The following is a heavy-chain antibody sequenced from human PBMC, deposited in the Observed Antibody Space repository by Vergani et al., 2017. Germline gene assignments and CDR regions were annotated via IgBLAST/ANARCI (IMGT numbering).Heavy chain of an antibody. V-gene: IGHV4-38-2*02. CDR1: GYSISSGYY. D-gene: IGHD2-15*01. CDR2: IPHSWYT. CDR3: VRDPWESGGPYSGC. Sequence: QVQLQESGPGLLKPSETLSLTCTVSGYSISSGYYWGWIRQPPGKGLEWIGSIPHSWYTFYSPSLKSRVSMSVDTSKNQFYLRVNSVTAADTAVYYCVRDPWESGGPYSGCWGRGTLVTVSS. J-gene: IGHJ4*02.